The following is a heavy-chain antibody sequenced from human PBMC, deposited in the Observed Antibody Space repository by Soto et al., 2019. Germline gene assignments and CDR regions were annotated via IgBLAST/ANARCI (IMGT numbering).Heavy chain of an antibody. CDR3: ARLRNTVVNGLGWFDP. J-gene: IGHJ5*02. CDR2: IYYTWSA. CDR1: GGSISSGGYY. D-gene: IGHD2-15*01. V-gene: IGHV4-31*03. Sequence: QVQLQESGPGPVKPSQTLSLTCTVSGGSISSGGYYWIWLLEHPGGGLEWIASIYYTWSAYFNPSLKSRVPISVDTSKNQFSLKLSSVTAADTAVYYCARLRNTVVNGLGWFDPWGQGSLVTVSS.